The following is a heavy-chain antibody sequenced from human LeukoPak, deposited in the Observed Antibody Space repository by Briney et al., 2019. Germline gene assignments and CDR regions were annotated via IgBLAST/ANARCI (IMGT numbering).Heavy chain of an antibody. CDR3: ARVYSSPYYFDY. J-gene: IGHJ4*02. CDR2: IYPGDSDT. CDR1: GYSFTSYW. D-gene: IGHD6-6*01. V-gene: IGHV5-51*01. Sequence: GESLQITCQGSGYSFTSYWIGWVRQMPGKGLEWMGIIYPGDSDTRYSPSFQGQVTISADKSISTAYLQWSSLKASDTAMYYCARVYSSPYYFDYWGQGTLVTVSS.